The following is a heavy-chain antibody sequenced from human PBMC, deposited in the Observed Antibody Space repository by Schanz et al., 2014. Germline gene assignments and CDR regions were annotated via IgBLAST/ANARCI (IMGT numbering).Heavy chain of an antibody. D-gene: IGHD2-15*01. CDR2: ITGASDHI. Sequence: EVKMVESGGGLVKPGGSLRLSCAASGFNFSSYSLNWVRQAPGKGLEWVSGITGASDHIDYAESVKGRFTISRDNSKNTLYLQMNSLRAEDTAVYYCAKTPREYCNYDNCPNWFDSWGQGTLVTASS. J-gene: IGHJ5*01. V-gene: IGHV3-21*04. CDR3: AKTPREYCNYDNCPNWFDS. CDR1: GFNFSSYS.